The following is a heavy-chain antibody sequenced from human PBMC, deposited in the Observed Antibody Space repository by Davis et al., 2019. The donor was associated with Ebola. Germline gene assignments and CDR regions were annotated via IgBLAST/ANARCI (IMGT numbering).Heavy chain of an antibody. Sequence: PGGSLRLSCAASGFTFSDYYMSWIRQAPGKGLEWVSYISSSSSYTNYADSVKGRFTISRDNAKNSLYLQMNSLRAEDTAVYYCARLGLYDFWSGPDYWGQGTLVTVSS. D-gene: IGHD3-3*01. CDR1: GFTFSDYY. CDR3: ARLGLYDFWSGPDY. CDR2: ISSSSSYT. V-gene: IGHV3-11*06. J-gene: IGHJ4*02.